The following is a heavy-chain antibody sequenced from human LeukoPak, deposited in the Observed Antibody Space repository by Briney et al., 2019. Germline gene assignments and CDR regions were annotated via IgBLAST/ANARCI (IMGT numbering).Heavy chain of an antibody. V-gene: IGHV3-30*02. Sequence: GGTLRLSCAASGFTFSSYGMHWVRQAPGKGLEWVAFIRYDGSNKYYADSVKGRFTISRDNSKNTLYLQMNSLRAEDTAVYYCAKDGLYGIAVAGMYYYYYYMDVWGKGTTVTISS. CDR2: IRYDGSNK. CDR1: GFTFSSYG. J-gene: IGHJ6*03. CDR3: AKDGLYGIAVAGMYYYYYYMDV. D-gene: IGHD6-19*01.